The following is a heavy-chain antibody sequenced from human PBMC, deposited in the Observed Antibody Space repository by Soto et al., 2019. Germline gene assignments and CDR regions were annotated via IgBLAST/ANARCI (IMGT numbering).Heavy chain of an antibody. J-gene: IGHJ6*02. Sequence: GGSLRLSCAASGFTFSSYGMHWVRQAPGKGLEWVAVISYDGSNKYYADSVKGRFTISRDNSKNTLYLQMNSLRAEDTAVYYCAKVGQYSSGWYYGMDVWGQGTTVTSP. V-gene: IGHV3-30*18. CDR2: ISYDGSNK. CDR3: AKVGQYSSGWYYGMDV. D-gene: IGHD6-19*01. CDR1: GFTFSSYG.